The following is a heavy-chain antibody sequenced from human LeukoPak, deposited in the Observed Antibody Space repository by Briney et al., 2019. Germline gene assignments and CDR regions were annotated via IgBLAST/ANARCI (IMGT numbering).Heavy chain of an antibody. Sequence: GGSLRLSCAASGFTVSSNYMSWVRQAPGKGLEWVSVIYSGGSTHYADSVKGRFTISRHNSKNTLYLQMNSLRAEDTAVYYCAKVYYDSSGYYHFDYWGQGTLVTVSS. V-gene: IGHV3-53*04. CDR2: IYSGGST. J-gene: IGHJ4*02. CDR1: GFTVSSNY. CDR3: AKVYYDSSGYYHFDY. D-gene: IGHD3-22*01.